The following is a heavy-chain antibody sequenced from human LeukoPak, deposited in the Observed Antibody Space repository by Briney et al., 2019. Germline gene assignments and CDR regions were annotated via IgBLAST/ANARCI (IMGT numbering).Heavy chain of an antibody. CDR2: IYYSGST. Sequence: KPSETLSLTCSVSDGSMSNYYWSWIRQPPGKGLALIASIYYSGSTNYNPSLEGRVTISVDTSKNQFSLKLSSVTAADTAVYYCAREAVFNWFDPWGQGTLVTVSS. V-gene: IGHV4-59*12. CDR3: AREAVFNWFDP. J-gene: IGHJ5*02. CDR1: DGSMSNYY.